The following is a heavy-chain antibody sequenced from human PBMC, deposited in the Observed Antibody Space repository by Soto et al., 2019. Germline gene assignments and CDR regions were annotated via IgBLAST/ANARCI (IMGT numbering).Heavy chain of an antibody. V-gene: IGHV1-69*01. CDR3: ARDRXSIAARLPPAYGMDV. Sequence: SVRVSCKASGYTFTTYAISWERQAPGQGLEWMGGIIPIFGTANYAQKFQGRVTITADESTSTAYMELSSLRSEDTAVYYCARDRXSIAARLPPAYGMDVWGQGTTVTVSS. CDR2: IIPIFGTA. D-gene: IGHD6-6*01. CDR1: GYTFTTYA. J-gene: IGHJ6*02.